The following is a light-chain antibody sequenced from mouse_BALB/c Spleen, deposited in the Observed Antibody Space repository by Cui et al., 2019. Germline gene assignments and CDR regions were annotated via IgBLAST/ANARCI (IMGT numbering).Light chain of an antibody. Sequence: QIVLTHSPPLISAPPGEKVTMTCSASSSVSYMYWYQQKPRASPKPWIYLTSNLASGVPARFSGSGSGTSYSLTISSMEAEDAATYYCQQWSSNPLTFGAGTKLELK. CDR2: LTS. V-gene: IGKV4-68*01. CDR3: QQWSSNPLT. CDR1: SSVSY. J-gene: IGKJ5*01.